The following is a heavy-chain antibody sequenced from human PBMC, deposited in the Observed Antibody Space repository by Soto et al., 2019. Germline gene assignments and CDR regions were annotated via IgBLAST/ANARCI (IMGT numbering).Heavy chain of an antibody. CDR1: GFTFSSYW. Sequence: EVQLVESGGGLVQPGGSLRLSCAASGFTFSSYWMSWVRQAPGKGLEWVANINQDGSEKYYVDSVKGRFTISRDNAKNSVYLQMNSLRTEDTAVFYCARKGGRGDAFDIWGQGTMVIVSS. D-gene: IGHD3-16*01. J-gene: IGHJ3*02. CDR3: ARKGGRGDAFDI. CDR2: INQDGSEK. V-gene: IGHV3-7*01.